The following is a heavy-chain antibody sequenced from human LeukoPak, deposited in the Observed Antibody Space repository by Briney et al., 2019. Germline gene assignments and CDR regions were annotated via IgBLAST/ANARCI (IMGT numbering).Heavy chain of an antibody. D-gene: IGHD4-11*01. V-gene: IGHV1-69*05. CDR1: GGTFSSYA. J-gene: IGHJ4*02. Sequence: SVKGSCKASGGTFSSYAISWVRQAPGQGLEWMGRIIPIFGTANYAQKFQGRVTITTDESTSTAYMELSSLRSEDTAVYYCARGEIHDYRGFDYWGQGTLVTVSS. CDR3: ARGEIHDYRGFDY. CDR2: IIPIFGTA.